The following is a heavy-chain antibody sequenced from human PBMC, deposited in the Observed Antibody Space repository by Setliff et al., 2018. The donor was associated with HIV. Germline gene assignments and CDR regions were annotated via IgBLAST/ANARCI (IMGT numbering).Heavy chain of an antibody. D-gene: IGHD1-26*01. J-gene: IGHJ4*02. CDR2: ISGNSGAV. V-gene: IGHV3-48*01. Sequence: GESLKISCAASGFTFSSYSMNWVRQAPGKGLEWVSFISGNSGAVTYADSVEGRFTISRDNARNSLYLQLNSLRAEDTAVYYCARDRGGSYTPLDFWGQGTLVTVSS. CDR3: ARDRGGSYTPLDF. CDR1: GFTFSSYS.